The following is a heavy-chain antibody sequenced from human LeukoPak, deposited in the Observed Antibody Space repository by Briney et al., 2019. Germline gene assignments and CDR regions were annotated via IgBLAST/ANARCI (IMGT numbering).Heavy chain of an antibody. V-gene: IGHV3-30*02. D-gene: IGHD2-15*01. CDR2: MRYDGNNK. CDR1: GFTFSSYG. J-gene: IGHJ4*02. CDR3: ANIVVVAARFDY. Sequence: PGGSLRLSCTASGFTFSSYGMHWVRQAPGKGLEWVAFMRYDGNNKYYADSVKGRFTISRDNSKNTLYLQMNSLRAEDTAIYYCANIVVVAARFDYWGQGTLVSVSS.